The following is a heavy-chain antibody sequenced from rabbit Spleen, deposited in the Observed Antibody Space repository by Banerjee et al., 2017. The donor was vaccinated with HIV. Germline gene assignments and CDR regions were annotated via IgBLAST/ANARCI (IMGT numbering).Heavy chain of an antibody. Sequence: QEQLVESGGGLVQPGGSLKLSCKASGFDSSNYGVSWVRQAPGKGLDLIGCIYAGDGSTDYTNWAKGRFTISKTSSTTVTLQVTSLTAADTATYFCARETWGATGNYGLWGPGTLVTVS. CDR1: GFDSSNYG. V-gene: IGHV1S45*01. CDR2: IYAGDGST. J-gene: IGHJ4*01. CDR3: ARETWGATGNYGL. D-gene: IGHD7-1*01.